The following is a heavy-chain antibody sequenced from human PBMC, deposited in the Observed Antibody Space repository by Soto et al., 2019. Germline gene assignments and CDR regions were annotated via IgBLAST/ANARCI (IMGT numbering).Heavy chain of an antibody. J-gene: IGHJ4*02. D-gene: IGHD6-13*01. CDR3: ARGYSSSSAAFDY. CDR2: ISDDARNK. V-gene: IGHV3-30*04. CDR1: GFTFSSYA. Sequence: QVQLVESGGGVVQPGRSLRLSCAASGFTFSSYAMHWVRQAPGKGLEWVAVISDDARNKYYADSVKGRFTISRDNSKKPLYLHMTSLRVEDTAVYYCARGYSSSSAAFDYWGQGSLVTVSS.